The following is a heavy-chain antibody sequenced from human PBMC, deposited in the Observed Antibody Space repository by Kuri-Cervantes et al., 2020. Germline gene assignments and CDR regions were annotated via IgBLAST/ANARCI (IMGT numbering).Heavy chain of an antibody. J-gene: IGHJ6*02. Sequence: GESLKISCAASGFTFSDYYMSWIRQAPGKELEWVSYISSSGSTIYYADSVKGRFTISRDNAKNSLYLQMNSLRAEDTAVYYCARGGPPHNTYYYYYGMDVWGQGTTVTVSS. CDR2: ISSSGSTI. D-gene: IGHD2-2*02. CDR3: ARGGPPHNTYYYYYGMDV. V-gene: IGHV3-11*01. CDR1: GFTFSDYY.